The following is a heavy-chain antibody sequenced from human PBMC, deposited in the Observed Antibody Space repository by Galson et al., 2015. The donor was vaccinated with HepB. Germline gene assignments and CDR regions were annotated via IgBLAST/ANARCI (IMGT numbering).Heavy chain of an antibody. CDR1: GYTFTSYY. CDR2: INPSGGST. Sequence: SVKVSCKASGYTFTSYYMHWVRQAPGQGLEWMGIINPSGGSTSYAQKFQGRVTMTRDTSTSTVYMELSSLRSEDTAVYYCASPVTTLEDGMDVWGQGTTVTVSS. J-gene: IGHJ6*02. D-gene: IGHD4-17*01. CDR3: ASPVTTLEDGMDV. V-gene: IGHV1-46*01.